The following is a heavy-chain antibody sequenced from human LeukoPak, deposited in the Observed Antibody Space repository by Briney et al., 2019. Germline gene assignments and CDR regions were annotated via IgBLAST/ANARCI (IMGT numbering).Heavy chain of an antibody. CDR3: ARGGFYYDSSGYVESFDY. D-gene: IGHD3-22*01. CDR1: GYTFTTDG. J-gene: IGHJ4*02. CDR2: INTHNGDT. Sequence: GASVKASCKASGYTFTTDGVSWVRQAPGQGLEWMGCINTHNGDTNYAQKVQDRVTMTTDKATNTAYMELRSLRSDDTAVYYCARGGFYYDSSGYVESFDYWGQGTLVTVSS. V-gene: IGHV1-18*01.